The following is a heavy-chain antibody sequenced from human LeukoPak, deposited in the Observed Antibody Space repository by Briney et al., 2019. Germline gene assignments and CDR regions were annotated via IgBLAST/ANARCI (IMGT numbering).Heavy chain of an antibody. D-gene: IGHD2-2*01. V-gene: IGHV4-59*01. J-gene: IGHJ4*02. CDR2: IYYSGST. CDR3: ARDFPYCSSTSCYVR. Sequence: PSETLSLTCTVSGGSISSYYWSWIRQPPGKGLEWIGYIYYSGSTNYNPSLKSRVTISVDTSKSQFSLKLSSVTAADTAVYYCARDFPYCSSTSCYVRWGQGTLVTVSS. CDR1: GGSISSYY.